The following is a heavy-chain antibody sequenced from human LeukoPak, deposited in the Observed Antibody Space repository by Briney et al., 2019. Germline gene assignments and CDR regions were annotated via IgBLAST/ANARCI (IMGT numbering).Heavy chain of an antibody. D-gene: IGHD4-23*01. CDR1: GFTFSSYA. J-gene: IGHJ3*02. V-gene: IGHV3-23*01. Sequence: GGSLRLSCAPSGFTFSSYAMSWVRQAPGKGLEWVSAISGSGGSTYYADSVKGRFTISRDNSKNTLYLQMNSLRAEDTAVYYCAARYGGNLNYAFDIWGQGTMVTVS. CDR3: AARYGGNLNYAFDI. CDR2: ISGSGGST.